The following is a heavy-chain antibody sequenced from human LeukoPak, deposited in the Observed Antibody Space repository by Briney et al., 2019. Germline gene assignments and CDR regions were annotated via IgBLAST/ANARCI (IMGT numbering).Heavy chain of an antibody. CDR1: GGSISSSSYY. J-gene: IGHJ5*02. V-gene: IGHV4-39*07. CDR2: IYYSGST. Sequence: SETLSLTCTVSGGSISSSSYYWGWIRQPPGKGLEWIGSIYYSGSTYYNPSLKSRVTISVDTSKNQFSLKLSSVTAADTAVYYCARESHYDFWSGYPYNWFDPWGQGTLVTVSS. CDR3: ARESHYDFWSGYPYNWFDP. D-gene: IGHD3-3*01.